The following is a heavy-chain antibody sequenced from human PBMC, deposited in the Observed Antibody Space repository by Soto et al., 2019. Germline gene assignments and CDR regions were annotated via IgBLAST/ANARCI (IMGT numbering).Heavy chain of an antibody. CDR1: GYSFSSYW. V-gene: IGHV5-51*01. D-gene: IGHD6-6*01. CDR2: IYPGDSDT. CDR3: ARGPSIAARPQYYFDY. Sequence: PGASLKISCKGSGYSFSSYWIGWVRQMPGKGLEWMGIIYPGDSDTRYSPSFQGQVTISADKSISTAYLQWSSLKASDTAMYYCARGPSIAARPQYYFDYWGQGTLVTVSS. J-gene: IGHJ4*02.